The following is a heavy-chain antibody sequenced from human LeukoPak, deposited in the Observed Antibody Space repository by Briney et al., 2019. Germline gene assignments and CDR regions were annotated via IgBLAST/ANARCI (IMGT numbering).Heavy chain of an antibody. CDR2: MNPNSGNT. J-gene: IGHJ5*02. CDR3: ARGKYSSSWHNWFDP. V-gene: IGHV1-8*01. CDR1: GYTFSSYD. D-gene: IGHD6-13*01. Sequence: ASVKVSCKASGYTFSSYDINWVRQATGQGPEWMGWMNPNSGNTGYAQKFQDRVTMTRNTSISTAYMELSSLRSEDTAVYYCARGKYSSSWHNWFDPWGQGTLVTVSS.